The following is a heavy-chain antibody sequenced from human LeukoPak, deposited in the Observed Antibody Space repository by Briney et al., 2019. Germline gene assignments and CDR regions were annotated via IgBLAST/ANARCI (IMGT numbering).Heavy chain of an antibody. Sequence: GGSLRLSCAASGFTFSSYSMNWVRQAPGKGLEWVSSISSSSSYIYYADSVKGRFTISRDNAKNSLYLQMNSLRAEDTAVYYCAREPLQNDAFDTWGQGTMVTVSS. CDR2: ISSSSSYI. CDR3: AREPLQNDAFDT. D-gene: IGHD5-24*01. CDR1: GFTFSSYS. J-gene: IGHJ3*02. V-gene: IGHV3-21*01.